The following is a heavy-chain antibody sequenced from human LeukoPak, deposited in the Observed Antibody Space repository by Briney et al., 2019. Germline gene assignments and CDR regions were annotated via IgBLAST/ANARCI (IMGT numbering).Heavy chain of an antibody. CDR2: IGGSGSST. CDR3: AKSRLTPHP. Sequence: GGSLRLSCVASGFTFSNSDMSWVRQAPGKGLEWVSAIGGSGSSTFYADSVKGRFTVSRDNSKNTLYLQMSSLRAEDTAVYYCAKSRLTPHPWGQGTLVTVSS. CDR1: GFTFSNSD. J-gene: IGHJ5*02. V-gene: IGHV3-23*01. D-gene: IGHD1-14*01.